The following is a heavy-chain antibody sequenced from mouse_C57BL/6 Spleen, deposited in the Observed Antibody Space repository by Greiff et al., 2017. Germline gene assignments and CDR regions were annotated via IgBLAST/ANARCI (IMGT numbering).Heavy chain of an antibody. D-gene: IGHD1-1*01. CDR3: ARDQYYGSSLAWFAY. Sequence: EVMLVESGGGLVKPGGSLKLSCAASGFTFSSYAMSWVRQTPEKRLEWVATISDGGSYTYYPDNVKGRFTISRDNAKNNLYLQMSHLKSEDTAMYYCARDQYYGSSLAWFAYWGQGTLVTVSA. CDR2: ISDGGSYT. J-gene: IGHJ3*01. V-gene: IGHV5-4*01. CDR1: GFTFSSYA.